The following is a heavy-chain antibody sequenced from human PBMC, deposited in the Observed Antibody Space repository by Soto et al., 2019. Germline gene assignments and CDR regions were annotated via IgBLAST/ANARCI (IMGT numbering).Heavy chain of an antibody. J-gene: IGHJ6*02. CDR3: ARDRRDIVATINGMDV. CDR2: IYPGDSDT. D-gene: IGHD5-12*01. Sequence: PGESLKISCKGSGYSFTSYWIGWVRQMPGKGLEWMGIIYPGDSDTRYSPSFQGQVTISADKSISTAYLQMNSLRAEDTAVYYCARDRRDIVATINGMDVWGQGTTVTVSS. V-gene: IGHV5-51*01. CDR1: GYSFTSYW.